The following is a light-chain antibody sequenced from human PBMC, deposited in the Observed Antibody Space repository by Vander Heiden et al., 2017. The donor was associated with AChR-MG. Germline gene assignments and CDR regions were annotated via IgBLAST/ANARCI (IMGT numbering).Light chain of an antibody. J-gene: IGKJ1*01. Sequence: DIQMTQSPSTLSASVGDRVTITYRASQSINTWLAWYQQKPGKAPNLLISDASTLESGVPSRFSGSGSGTEFTLTISSLQPDDFATYYCQRENHCSWTFGQRTKVEL. CDR2: DAS. CDR1: QSINTW. V-gene: IGKV1-5*01. CDR3: QRENHCSWT.